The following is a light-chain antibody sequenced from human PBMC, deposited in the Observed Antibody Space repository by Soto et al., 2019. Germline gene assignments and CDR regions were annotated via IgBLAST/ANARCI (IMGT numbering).Light chain of an antibody. J-gene: IGKJ5*01. Sequence: DIQMTQSPSSLSASVGDRVTITCRASQSISSYLNWYQQKPGKAPKLLIYAASSLQSGVPSRFSGSGSGTDFTLTISSLQPEDFATYYCQQSYSTPQSTFGQGTRWRL. CDR1: QSISSY. CDR3: QQSYSTPQST. V-gene: IGKV1-39*01. CDR2: AAS.